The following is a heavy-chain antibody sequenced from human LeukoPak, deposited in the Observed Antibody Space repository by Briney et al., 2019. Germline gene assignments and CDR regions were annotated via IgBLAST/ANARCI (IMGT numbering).Heavy chain of an antibody. CDR3: ARDRYCSSTSCYSAYYYGMDV. CDR2: ISYDGSNK. Sequence: GGSLRLSCAASGFTFSSYAMHWVRQAPGKGLEWVAVISYDGSNKYYADSVKGRFTISRDNSKNTLYLQMNSLRTEDTAVYYCARDRYCSSTSCYSAYYYGMDVWGQGTTVTVSS. J-gene: IGHJ6*02. V-gene: IGHV3-30*04. CDR1: GFTFSSYA. D-gene: IGHD2-2*02.